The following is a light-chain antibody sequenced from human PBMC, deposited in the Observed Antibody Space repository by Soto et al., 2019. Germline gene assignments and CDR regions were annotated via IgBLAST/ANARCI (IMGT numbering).Light chain of an antibody. Sequence: EIVMTQSPATLSVSPGETATLSCRASQSVSSNLAWYQQKPGQAPRLLIYGASTRATRIPARFSVSESGSEITLTISSLQSEDFAVYFCRQYNNWPPAWPFCQGTKVEIK. CDR2: GAS. CDR1: QSVSSN. V-gene: IGKV3-15*01. CDR3: RQYNNWPPAWP. J-gene: IGKJ1*01.